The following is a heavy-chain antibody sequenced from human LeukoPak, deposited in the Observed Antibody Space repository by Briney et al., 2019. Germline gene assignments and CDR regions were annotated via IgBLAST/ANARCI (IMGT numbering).Heavy chain of an antibody. CDR1: GFTFNNAW. CDR3: TTPEGAAALRGSYGMDV. D-gene: IGHD2-2*01. J-gene: IGHJ6*02. CDR2: IKSKTDGGTT. V-gene: IGHV3-15*01. Sequence: PGGSLRLSCAASGFTFNNAWMSWVRQAPGKGLEWVGRIKSKTDGGTTDYAAPVKGRFTISRDDSKNTLYLQMNSLTTEDTAVYYCTTPEGAAALRGSYGMDVWGQGTTVTVSS.